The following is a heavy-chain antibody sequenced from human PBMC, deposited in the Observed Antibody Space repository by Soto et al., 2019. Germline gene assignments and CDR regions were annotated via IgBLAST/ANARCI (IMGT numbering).Heavy chain of an antibody. Sequence: SETLSLTCTVSGGSISSYYWSWIRQPPGKGLEWIGYIYYSGSTNYNPSLKSRVTISVDTSKNQFSLKLSSVTAADTAVYYCAREYAVAGTLREKDYYYGMDVWGQGTTVTVSS. CDR1: GGSISSYY. D-gene: IGHD6-19*01. CDR3: AREYAVAGTLREKDYYYGMDV. V-gene: IGHV4-59*01. J-gene: IGHJ6*02. CDR2: IYYSGST.